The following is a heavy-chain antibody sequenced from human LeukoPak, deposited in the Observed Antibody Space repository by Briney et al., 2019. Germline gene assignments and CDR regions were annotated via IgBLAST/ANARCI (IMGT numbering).Heavy chain of an antibody. CDR1: GGSISSSSYY. V-gene: IGHV4-39*07. CDR2: IYYSGST. J-gene: IGHJ5*02. Sequence: SETLSHTCTVSGGSISSSSYYWGWFRQPPGKGLEWIGSIYYSGSTYYNPSLKSRVTISVDTSKNQFSLKLSSVTAADTAVYYCARVGITIFGVAIPSWFDPWGQGTLVTVSS. D-gene: IGHD3-3*01. CDR3: ARVGITIFGVAIPSWFDP.